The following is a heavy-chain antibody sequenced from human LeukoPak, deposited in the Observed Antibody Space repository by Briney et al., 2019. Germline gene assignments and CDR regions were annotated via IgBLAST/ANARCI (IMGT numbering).Heavy chain of an antibody. V-gene: IGHV1-69*04. D-gene: IGHD1-26*01. Sequence: GASVKVSCKASGGTFSSYAIIWVRQAPGQGLEWMGRIIPILGIANYAQKFQGRVTITADKSTSTAYMELSSLRSEDTAVYYCARGGIVGATKFDYWGQGTLVTVSS. CDR3: ARGGIVGATKFDY. J-gene: IGHJ4*02. CDR2: IIPILGIA. CDR1: GGTFSSYA.